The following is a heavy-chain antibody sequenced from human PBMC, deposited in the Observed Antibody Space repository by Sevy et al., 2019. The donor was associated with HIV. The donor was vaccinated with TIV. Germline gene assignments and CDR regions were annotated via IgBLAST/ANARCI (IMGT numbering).Heavy chain of an antibody. J-gene: IGHJ5*02. Sequence: ASVKVSCKASGYTFSSYGISWVRQAPGQGLEWMGWIGAYNGNTKYAQNLQDRVTMTTDTSTRKAYMELRSLRSDDTAVYFCARLSTVRGEFNWFDPWGQGTRVTVSS. D-gene: IGHD3-10*01. CDR2: IGAYNGNT. V-gene: IGHV1-18*01. CDR3: ARLSTVRGEFNWFDP. CDR1: GYTFSSYG.